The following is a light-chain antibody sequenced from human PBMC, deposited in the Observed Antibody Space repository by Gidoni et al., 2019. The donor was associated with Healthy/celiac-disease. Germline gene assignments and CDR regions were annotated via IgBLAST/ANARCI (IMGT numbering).Light chain of an antibody. J-gene: IGKJ4*01. CDR3: QRRSNWLT. CDR2: DAS. CDR1: QSVSSY. V-gene: IGKV3-11*01. Sequence: PGERATLSCRASQSVSSYLAWYQQKPGQAPRLLIHDASNRATGIPARFSGSGSGTDFTLTISSLEPEDFAVYYCQRRSNWLTFGGGTKVEIK.